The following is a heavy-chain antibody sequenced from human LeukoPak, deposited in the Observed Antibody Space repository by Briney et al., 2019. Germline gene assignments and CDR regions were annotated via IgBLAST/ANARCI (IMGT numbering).Heavy chain of an antibody. D-gene: IGHD1-26*01. Sequence: VASVEVSCKASGYTFTSYGIGWVRQAPGQGLEWMGWISAYNGNTNYAQKLQGRVTMTTDTSTSTAYMELRSLRSDDTAVYYCARGGWELLGTRAFDIWGQGTMVTVSS. CDR2: ISAYNGNT. J-gene: IGHJ3*02. CDR3: ARGGWELLGTRAFDI. CDR1: GYTFTSYG. V-gene: IGHV1-18*01.